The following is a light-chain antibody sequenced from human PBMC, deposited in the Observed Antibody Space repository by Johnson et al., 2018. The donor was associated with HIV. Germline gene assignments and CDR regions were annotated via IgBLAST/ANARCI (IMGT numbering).Light chain of an antibody. CDR1: SSNIGNNY. Sequence: QSVLTQPPSVSAAPGQKVNISCSGSSSNIGNNYVSWYQHLPGTAPKLLIYDNNKRPSGIPDRFSGSKSGTSATLGITGLQTGDEADYYCGTWDSSLSAYVFGTGNKGPVL. CDR2: DNN. J-gene: IGLJ1*01. V-gene: IGLV1-51*01. CDR3: GTWDSSLSAYV.